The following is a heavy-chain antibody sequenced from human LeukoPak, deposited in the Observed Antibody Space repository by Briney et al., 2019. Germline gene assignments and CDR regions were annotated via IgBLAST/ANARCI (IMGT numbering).Heavy chain of an antibody. Sequence: GASVKVSCKASGYTFTSYDINWVRQATGQGLEWMGWMNPNSGNTGYAQKFQGRVTMTRNTSISTAYMELSSLRSDDTAVYYCARVRYQLKGNWFDPWGQGTLVTVSS. CDR3: ARVRYQLKGNWFDP. D-gene: IGHD2-2*01. J-gene: IGHJ5*02. CDR1: GYTFTSYD. CDR2: MNPNSGNT. V-gene: IGHV1-8*01.